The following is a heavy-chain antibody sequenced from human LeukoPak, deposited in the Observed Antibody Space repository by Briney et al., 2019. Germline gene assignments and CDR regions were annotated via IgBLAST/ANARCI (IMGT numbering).Heavy chain of an antibody. D-gene: IGHD3-3*01. CDR3: ARSTYYDFWSGYLGNYYYYYMDV. Sequence: PSETLSLTCAVSGGSISSSNWWSWVRQPPGKGRDGIGEIYHRGSTNYNPSLKRRATIPVHKSKNQFSLKLSSVTAADTAVYYCARSTYYDFWSGYLGNYYYYYMDVWGKGTTVTVSS. V-gene: IGHV4-4*02. CDR1: GGSISSSNW. J-gene: IGHJ6*03. CDR2: IYHRGST.